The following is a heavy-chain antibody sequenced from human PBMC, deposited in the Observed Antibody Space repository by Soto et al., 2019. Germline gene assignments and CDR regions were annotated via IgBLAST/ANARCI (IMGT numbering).Heavy chain of an antibody. CDR2: ISGSGGST. Sequence: GGSLRLSCAASGFTFSSYAMSWVRQAPGKGLEWVSAISGSGGSTYYADSVKGWFTISRDNSKNTLYLQMNSLRAEDTAVYYCAKVWQLVRHYFDYWGQGTLVTVSS. J-gene: IGHJ4*02. CDR3: AKVWQLVRHYFDY. CDR1: GFTFSSYA. V-gene: IGHV3-23*01. D-gene: IGHD6-13*01.